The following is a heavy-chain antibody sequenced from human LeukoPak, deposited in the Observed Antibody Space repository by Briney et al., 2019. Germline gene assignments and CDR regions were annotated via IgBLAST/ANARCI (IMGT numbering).Heavy chain of an antibody. CDR2: ISGSGGTT. V-gene: IGHV3-23*01. J-gene: IGHJ6*03. Sequence: GGSLRLSCASCGFSFSSYAITWVRQAPGKGLEWVSGISGSGGTTSYADSAKGRFTISRDNSKSTLFLQMNSLRAEDTAVYYCAKIPHYDFWSGYYYYYYMDVWGKGTTVTVSS. D-gene: IGHD3-3*01. CDR1: GFSFSSYA. CDR3: AKIPHYDFWSGYYYYYYMDV.